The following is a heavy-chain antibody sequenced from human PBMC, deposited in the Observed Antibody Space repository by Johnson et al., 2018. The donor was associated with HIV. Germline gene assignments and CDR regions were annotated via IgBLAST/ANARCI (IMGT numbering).Heavy chain of an antibody. D-gene: IGHD6-19*01. CDR3: ARDRAGFDI. CDR2: IKSKSDGGTT. Sequence: VKLVESGVGLVKPGGSLRLSCAASGFTFSNAWMSWVRQAPGKGLEWVGRIKSKSDGGTTDYAVPVKGRFIISRDDSKNTLYLQMNSLRAEDTALYYCARDRAGFDIWGQGTMVTVSS. V-gene: IGHV3-15*05. CDR1: GFTFSNAW. J-gene: IGHJ3*02.